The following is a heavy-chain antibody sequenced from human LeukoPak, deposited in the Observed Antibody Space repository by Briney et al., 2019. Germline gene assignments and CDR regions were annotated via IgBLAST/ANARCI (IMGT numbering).Heavy chain of an antibody. CDR1: GGSISSYY. Sequence: SETLSPTCGVSGGSISSYYWSWIRQPPGKGLEWIGYIYYSGSTNYNPSLKSRVTISVDTSKNQFSLKLTSVTAADTAVYYCARVGGYASPFDPWGQGTLVTVSS. CDR3: ARVGGYASPFDP. V-gene: IGHV4-59*12. CDR2: IYYSGST. D-gene: IGHD5-18*01. J-gene: IGHJ5*02.